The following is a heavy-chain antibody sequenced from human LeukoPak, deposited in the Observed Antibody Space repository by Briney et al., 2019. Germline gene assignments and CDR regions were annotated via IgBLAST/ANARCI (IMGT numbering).Heavy chain of an antibody. D-gene: IGHD3-22*01. V-gene: IGHV1-18*01. CDR3: ARQGRSGYYSAFQWFDP. Sequence: ASVKVSCKASGYTFTSYGISWVRQAPGQGLEWMGWISAYNGNTNYAQKLQGRVTMTTDTSTSTAYMELSSLRSEDTAVYYCARQGRSGYYSAFQWFDPWGQGTLVTVSS. J-gene: IGHJ5*02. CDR1: GYTFTSYG. CDR2: ISAYNGNT.